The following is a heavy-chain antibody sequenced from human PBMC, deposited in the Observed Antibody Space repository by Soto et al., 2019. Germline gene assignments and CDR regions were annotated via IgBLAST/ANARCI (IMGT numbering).Heavy chain of an antibody. J-gene: IGHJ3*02. CDR1: GFTFRRYW. CDR2: IKQDGSDK. Sequence: EVQLVESGGGLVQPGGSLRLSCAASGFTFRRYWMSWVRQAPGKGLEWVASIKQDGSDKYYVESVKGRFTISRDNAENSVDLLMNTLRAEDTAVYYCARDKNVYDFFGADDAFDIWGQGTMVTVSS. CDR3: ARDKNVYDFFGADDAFDI. D-gene: IGHD3-3*01. V-gene: IGHV3-7*05.